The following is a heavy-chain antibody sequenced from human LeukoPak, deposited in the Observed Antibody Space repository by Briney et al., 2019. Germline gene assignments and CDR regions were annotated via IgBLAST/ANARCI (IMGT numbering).Heavy chain of an antibody. J-gene: IGHJ4*02. CDR3: ARGPLRYFDWLLSEGPFDY. CDR1: GGSFSGYY. V-gene: IGHV4-34*01. CDR2: INHSGST. D-gene: IGHD3-9*01. Sequence: PSETLSLTCAVYGGSFSGYYWGWIRQPPGKGLEWIGEINHSGSTNYNPSLKSRVTISVDTSKNQFSLKLSSVTAADTAVYYCARGPLRYFDWLLSEGPFDYWGQGTLVTVSS.